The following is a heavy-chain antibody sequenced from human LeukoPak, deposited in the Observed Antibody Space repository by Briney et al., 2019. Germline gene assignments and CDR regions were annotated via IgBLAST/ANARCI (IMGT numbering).Heavy chain of an antibody. J-gene: IGHJ4*02. CDR1: GFTVSSNY. CDR3: AKSSITIFGVVTTYYFDY. D-gene: IGHD3-3*01. V-gene: IGHV3-53*01. Sequence: GGSLRLSCAASGFTVSSNYMSWVRQAPGEGLEWVSVIYSGGSTYYADSVKGRVTISVDKSKNKLYLQMNSLRAEDTAVYYCAKSSITIFGVVTTYYFDYWGKGTLVTVSS. CDR2: IYSGGST.